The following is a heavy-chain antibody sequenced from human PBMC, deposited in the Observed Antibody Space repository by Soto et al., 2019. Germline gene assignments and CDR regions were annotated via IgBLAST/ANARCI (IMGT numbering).Heavy chain of an antibody. J-gene: IGHJ4*02. Sequence: PSETLSLTCAVYGGSFSGYYWSWIRQPPGKGLEWIGEINHSGSTNYNPSLKSRVTISVDTSKNQFSLKLSSVTAADTAVYYCARGPASKGYWGQGTLVTVSS. CDR2: INHSGST. D-gene: IGHD2-2*01. CDR1: GGSFSGYY. CDR3: ARGPASKGY. V-gene: IGHV4-34*01.